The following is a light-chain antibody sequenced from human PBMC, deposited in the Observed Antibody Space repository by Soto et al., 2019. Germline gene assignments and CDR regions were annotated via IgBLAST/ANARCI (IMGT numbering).Light chain of an antibody. CDR2: GAS. J-gene: IGKJ2*01. CDR1: QSVSSSY. V-gene: IGKV3-20*01. CDR3: QQYGSSPPYT. Sequence: EIELTQSPGTLSLSPGERATLSCRASQSVSSSYLAWYQQKPGQAPRLLIYGASSRATSIPDRFSGSGSGTDFTLTISRLEPEDFAVYYCQQYGSSPPYTFGQGTKLEIK.